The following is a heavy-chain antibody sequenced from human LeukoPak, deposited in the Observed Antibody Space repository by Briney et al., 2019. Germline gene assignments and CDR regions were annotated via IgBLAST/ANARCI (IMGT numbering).Heavy chain of an antibody. CDR1: GGSISSYY. V-gene: IGHV4-4*07. D-gene: IGHD6-13*01. CDR3: ARGSRYSSSWYFDY. Sequence: PSETLSLTCTVSGGSISSYYRSWIRQPAGKGLEWIGRIYTSGSTNYNPSLKSRVTMSVDTSKNQFSLKLSSVTAADTAVYYCARGSRYSSSWYFDYWGQGTLVTVSP. CDR2: IYTSGST. J-gene: IGHJ4*02.